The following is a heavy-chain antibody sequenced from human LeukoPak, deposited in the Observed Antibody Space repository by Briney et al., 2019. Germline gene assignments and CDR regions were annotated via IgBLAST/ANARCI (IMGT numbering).Heavy chain of an antibody. Sequence: ASVKVSCKTSGYNFASYTMHGLRQAPGQSPEWMGSINGDNGNTKYSEKFQGRVTFTRDTSASSAYMELSRLRSEDTAVYYCARSSSGTYHYWGQGTLVTVSS. J-gene: IGHJ4*02. D-gene: IGHD3-10*01. V-gene: IGHV1-3*01. CDR1: GYNFASYT. CDR2: INGDNGNT. CDR3: ARSSSGTYHY.